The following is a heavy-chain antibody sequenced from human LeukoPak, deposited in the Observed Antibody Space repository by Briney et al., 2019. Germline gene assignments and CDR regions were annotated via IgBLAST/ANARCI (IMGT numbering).Heavy chain of an antibody. V-gene: IGHV3-23*01. Sequence: GGSLRLSCAASGFTFSSYAMSWVRQAPGKGLEWVSAISGSGGSTYYADSVKGRFTISRDNSKNTQYLQMNSLRAEDTAVYYCPKDFGPYGSGSYYIPLFDYWGQGTLVAVSS. CDR1: GFTFSSYA. D-gene: IGHD3-10*01. CDR2: ISGSGGST. J-gene: IGHJ4*02. CDR3: PKDFGPYGSGSYYIPLFDY.